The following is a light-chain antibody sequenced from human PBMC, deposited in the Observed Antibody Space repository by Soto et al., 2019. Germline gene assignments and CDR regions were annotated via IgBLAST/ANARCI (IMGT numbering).Light chain of an antibody. CDR1: QGISSD. Sequence: DIQLTQSPSFLSASVGDRVTIPCRASQGISSDLAWYRQKPGKAPEVLIYPASTLQSGVPSRFSGTGSGTEFTLTVSSLQPEDFATYYCQQVNRYPRTFGQGTKVDIK. CDR3: QQVNRYPRT. J-gene: IGKJ2*01. CDR2: PAS. V-gene: IGKV1-9*01.